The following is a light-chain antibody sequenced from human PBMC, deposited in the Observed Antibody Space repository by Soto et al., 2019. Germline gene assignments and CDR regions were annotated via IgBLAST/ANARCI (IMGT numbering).Light chain of an antibody. CDR1: SSDDGGYNY. CDR2: DVS. CDR3: SSYTSSSTLRV. Sequence: QSVLTQPASVSGSPGQSITISCTGTSSDDGGYNYVSWYQKHPGKAPKLMIYDVSNRPSGVSNRFSGSKSGNTASLTISGLQAEDEADYYCSSYTSSSTLRVFGGGTKLTVL. J-gene: IGLJ2*01. V-gene: IGLV2-14*01.